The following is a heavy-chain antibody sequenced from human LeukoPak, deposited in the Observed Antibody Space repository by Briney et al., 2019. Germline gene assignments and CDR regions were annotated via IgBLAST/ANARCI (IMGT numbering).Heavy chain of an antibody. CDR3: ARGGPHYLARLDPFDF. CDR1: GGWFGCCY. Sequence: TVALTGAVYGGWFGCCYWSWIHHPKRKGLEWIGEITHSGSTNYNPSLKSRVTISVDTSKNQFSLRLSSVTAADTAVYYCARGGPHYLARLDPFDFWGQGTLVTVSS. V-gene: IGHV4-34*01. CDR2: ITHSGST. J-gene: IGHJ4*02. D-gene: IGHD3-10*01.